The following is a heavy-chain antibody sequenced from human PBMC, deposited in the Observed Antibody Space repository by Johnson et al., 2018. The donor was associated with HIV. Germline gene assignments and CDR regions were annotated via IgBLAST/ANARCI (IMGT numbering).Heavy chain of an antibody. CDR2: ISYDGSNK. CDR1: GFTVSSYY. J-gene: IGHJ3*02. CDR3: ARDQGELRRTHAFDI. Sequence: QMQLVESGGGLVQPGGSLRLSCVVSGFTVSSYYMSWVRQAPGKGLEWVAVISYDGSNKFYADSVKGRFTISRDNSKNTLYLQMNSLRHEDTAVYYCARDQGELRRTHAFDIWGQGTMVTVSS. D-gene: IGHD1-14*01. V-gene: IGHV3-30*03.